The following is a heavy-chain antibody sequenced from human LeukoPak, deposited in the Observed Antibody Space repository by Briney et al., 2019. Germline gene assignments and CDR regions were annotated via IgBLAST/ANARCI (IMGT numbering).Heavy chain of an antibody. V-gene: IGHV3-48*03. CDR3: ARAGGIYYYYYMDV. D-gene: IGHD1-26*01. Sequence: GGSLRLSCAASGFTFSSYEMNWARQAPGKGLEWVSYISSSGSTIYYADSVKGRFTISRDNSKNTLYLQMNSLRAEDTALYYCARAGGIYYYYYMDVWGKGTTVTVSS. CDR1: GFTFSSYE. CDR2: ISSSGSTI. J-gene: IGHJ6*03.